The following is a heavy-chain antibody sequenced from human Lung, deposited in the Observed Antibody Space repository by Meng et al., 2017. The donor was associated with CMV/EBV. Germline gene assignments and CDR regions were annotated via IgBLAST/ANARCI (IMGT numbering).Heavy chain of an antibody. CDR1: GFTFSSYW. Sequence: GESLKISCAASGFTFSSYWMHWVRQAPGKGLVWVSRISSDGSSTIYADSVKGRFTISRDNAKNTLYLQMNSLRGEDTAVYYCARHRADYYFDYWGQGTLVTFSS. D-gene: IGHD2-21*02. V-gene: IGHV3-74*01. CDR3: ARHRADYYFDY. J-gene: IGHJ4*02. CDR2: ISSDGSST.